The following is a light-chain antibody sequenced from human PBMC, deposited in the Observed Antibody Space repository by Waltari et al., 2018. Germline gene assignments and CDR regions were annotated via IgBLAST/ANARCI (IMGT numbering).Light chain of an antibody. Sequence: QLVLTQSPSASASLGASVKLTCTLSSGHSSNVIAWLQQQPEKGPRYLMKVNSDGSQSKGDEIPDRFSGSTSGAERYLTISSVQPEDEADYYCQTGGHGTWVFGGGTKLTVL. CDR3: QTGGHGTWV. CDR1: SGHSSNV. CDR2: VNSDGSQ. J-gene: IGLJ3*02. V-gene: IGLV4-69*01.